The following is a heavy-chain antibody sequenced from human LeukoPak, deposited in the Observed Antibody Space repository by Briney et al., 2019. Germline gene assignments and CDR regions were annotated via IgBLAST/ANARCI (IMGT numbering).Heavy chain of an antibody. CDR2: IKQDGSEK. CDR1: GFTFSSYG. CDR3: AAGSSGYRR. Sequence: GRSLRLSCAASGFTFSSYGMHWVRQAPGKGLEWVANIKQDGSEKYYVDSVKGRFTISRDNAKNSLYLQMNSLRAEDTAVYYCAAGSSGYRRWGQGTLVTVSS. V-gene: IGHV3-7*01. J-gene: IGHJ4*02. D-gene: IGHD3-22*01.